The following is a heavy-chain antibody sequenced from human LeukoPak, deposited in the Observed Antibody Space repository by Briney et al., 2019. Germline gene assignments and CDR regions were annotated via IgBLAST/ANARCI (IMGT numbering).Heavy chain of an antibody. CDR3: AVAAAGTAEVYYYYYYMDV. Sequence: GGSLRLSCAASGFTFSSYAMSWVRQAPGKGLEWVSAISGSGGSTYYADSVKGRFTISRDNSKNTLYLQMNSLRAEDTAVYYCAVAAAGTAEVYYYYYYMDVWGKGNTVTVSS. CDR2: ISGSGGST. D-gene: IGHD6-13*01. J-gene: IGHJ6*03. V-gene: IGHV3-23*01. CDR1: GFTFSSYA.